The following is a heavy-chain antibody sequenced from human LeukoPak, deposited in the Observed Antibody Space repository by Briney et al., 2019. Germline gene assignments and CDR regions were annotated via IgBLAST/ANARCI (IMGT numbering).Heavy chain of an antibody. J-gene: IGHJ6*02. Sequence: SETLSLTCAVYGGSFSGYYWSWIRQPPGKGLEWIGEINHSGSTNYNPSLKSRVTISVDTSKNQFSLKLSSVTAAGTAVYYCARGGYGMDVWGQGTTVTVSS. V-gene: IGHV4-34*01. CDR2: INHSGST. CDR1: GGSFSGYY. CDR3: ARGGYGMDV.